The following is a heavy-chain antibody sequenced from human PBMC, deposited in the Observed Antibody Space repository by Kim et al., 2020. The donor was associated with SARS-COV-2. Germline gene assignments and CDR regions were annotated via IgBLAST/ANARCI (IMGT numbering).Heavy chain of an antibody. V-gene: IGHV4-31*03. J-gene: IGHJ3*02. D-gene: IGHD5-18*01. CDR1: GGSISSGGYY. CDR2: IYYSGST. CDR3: ARDYSGTRGYSYGGDAFDI. Sequence: SETLSLTCTVSGGSISSGGYYWSWILQHPGKGLEWIGYIYYSGSTYYNPSLKSRVTISVDTSKNQFSLKLSSVTAADTAVYYCARDYSGTRGYSYGGDAFDIWGQGTMVTVSS.